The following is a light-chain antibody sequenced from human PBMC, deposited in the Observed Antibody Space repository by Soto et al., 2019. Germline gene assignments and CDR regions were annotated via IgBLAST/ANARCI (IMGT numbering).Light chain of an antibody. V-gene: IGLV2-18*02. Sequence: QSALTQPPSVSGSPGQSVTISCTGTSSDVGSFNRVSWYQQPPGTAPKLMIYEVSSRPSGVPDRFSGSKSGNTASLTISGLQSEDEADYYCSSYPTSSTLVFGGGTKLTVL. CDR3: SSYPTSSTLV. CDR1: SSDVGSFNR. J-gene: IGLJ3*02. CDR2: EVS.